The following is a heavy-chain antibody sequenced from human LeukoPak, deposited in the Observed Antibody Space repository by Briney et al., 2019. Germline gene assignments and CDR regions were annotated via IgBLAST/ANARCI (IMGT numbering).Heavy chain of an antibody. CDR1: GFTVSSYY. J-gene: IGHJ1*01. CDR3: ARADPFIAAAGPEYFQH. CDR2: IYYSGST. D-gene: IGHD6-13*01. V-gene: IGHV4-59*08. Sequence: GSLRLSCAASGFTVSSYYWSWIRQPPGKGLEWIGYIYYSGSTNYNPSLKSRVTISVDTSKNQFSLKLSSVTAADTAVYYCARADPFIAAAGPEYFQHWGQGTLVTVSS.